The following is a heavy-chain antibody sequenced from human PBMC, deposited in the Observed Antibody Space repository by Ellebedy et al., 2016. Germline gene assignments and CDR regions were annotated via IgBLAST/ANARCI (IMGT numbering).Heavy chain of an antibody. D-gene: IGHD3-22*01. V-gene: IGHV1-8*01. CDR1: GYTFTSYD. J-gene: IGHJ4*02. CDR2: MNPNSGNT. Sequence: ASVKVSXKASGYTFTSYDINWVRQATGQGLEWMGWMNPNSGNTGYAQKFQGRVTMTRNTSISTAYMELSRLRSDDTAVYYCASPRTQDSSGYYYFDYWGQGTLVTVSS. CDR3: ASPRTQDSSGYYYFDY.